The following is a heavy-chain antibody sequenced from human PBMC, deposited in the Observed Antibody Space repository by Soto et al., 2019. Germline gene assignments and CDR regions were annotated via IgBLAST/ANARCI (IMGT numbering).Heavy chain of an antibody. Sequence: GESLNLSCQCSGYTFSKFLIALVRQLPGKGLEYMGIIYPGDSETRYSPSFHGKVTISAARSIGTAYLQWSSLEASDSAFYFCARSPRSSPYFDYWGQGALVTVSS. D-gene: IGHD6-13*01. J-gene: IGHJ4*02. V-gene: IGHV5-51*01. CDR3: ARSPRSSPYFDY. CDR1: GYTFSKFL. CDR2: IYPGDSET.